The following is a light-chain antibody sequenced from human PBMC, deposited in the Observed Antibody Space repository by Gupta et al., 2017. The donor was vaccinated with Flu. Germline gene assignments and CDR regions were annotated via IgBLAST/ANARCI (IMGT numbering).Light chain of an antibody. CDR3: VLHVGSGIWV. Sequence: TVTLTCVLSSASVSTTHDPCWFQQTPGQAPRTLTHSTSTRFSGVPDRFSGSILDNKAALIITGAQADDESDYYCVLHVGSGIWVFGGGTKLTVL. CDR1: SASVSTTHD. J-gene: IGLJ3*02. V-gene: IGLV8-61*01. CDR2: STS.